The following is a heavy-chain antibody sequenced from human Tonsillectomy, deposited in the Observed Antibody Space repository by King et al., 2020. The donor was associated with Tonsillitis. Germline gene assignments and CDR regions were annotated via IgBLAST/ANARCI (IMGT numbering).Heavy chain of an antibody. CDR1: GGSISSYY. Sequence: VQLKESGPGLVKPSETLSLTCSVSGGSISSYYWSWIRQPAGEGLEWIGRIYSSGITNYNPSLKSRVTMSVDTSKNQFSLKLSSVTAADTAMYYCARDWHYDSSGDDAFDIWGQGTMVTVSS. CDR3: ARDWHYDSSGDDAFDI. CDR2: IYSSGIT. V-gene: IGHV4-4*07. D-gene: IGHD3-22*01. J-gene: IGHJ3*02.